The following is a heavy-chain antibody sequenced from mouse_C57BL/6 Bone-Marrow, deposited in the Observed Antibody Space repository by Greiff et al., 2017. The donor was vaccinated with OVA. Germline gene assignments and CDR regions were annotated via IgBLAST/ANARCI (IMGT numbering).Heavy chain of an antibody. CDR1: GFTFSDFY. J-gene: IGHJ1*03. CDR3: ARDDYYWYFDV. Sequence: EVHLVESGGGLVQSGRSLRLSCATSGFTFSDFYMEWVRQAPGKGLEWIAARRNKANDYTTEYSASVKGRFIVSRDTSQSILYLQMNALRAEVTAIYYCARDDYYWYFDVWGTGTTVTVSS. CDR2: RRNKANDYTT. V-gene: IGHV7-1*01.